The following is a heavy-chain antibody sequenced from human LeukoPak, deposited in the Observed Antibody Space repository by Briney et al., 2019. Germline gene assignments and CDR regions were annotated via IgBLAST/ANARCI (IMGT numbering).Heavy chain of an antibody. Sequence: GGSLRLSCAASGFTFSSYGMHWVRQAPGKGLEWVAFIRYDGSNKYYADSVKGRFTISRDNSKNTLYLQMNSLRGDDTAVYYCAKDHGGRYWYFDLWGRGTLVTVSS. V-gene: IGHV3-30*02. CDR1: GFTFSSYG. CDR2: IRYDGSNK. CDR3: AKDHGGRYWYFDL. D-gene: IGHD4-23*01. J-gene: IGHJ2*01.